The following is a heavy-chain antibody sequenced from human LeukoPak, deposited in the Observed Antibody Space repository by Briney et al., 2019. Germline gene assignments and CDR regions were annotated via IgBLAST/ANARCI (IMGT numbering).Heavy chain of an antibody. CDR3: AKRRYCTSTSCHDFDY. V-gene: IGHV3-53*01. D-gene: IGHD2-2*01. CDR2: LYGGGGT. Sequence: GGSLRLSCAASGFTVSSNYMNWIRQAPGKGLEWVSVLYGGGGTYYAVSVKGRFTISRDNSKNTLYLQMNSLRPGDTAVYYCAKRRYCTSTSCHDFDYWGQGTLVTVSS. CDR1: GFTVSSNY. J-gene: IGHJ4*02.